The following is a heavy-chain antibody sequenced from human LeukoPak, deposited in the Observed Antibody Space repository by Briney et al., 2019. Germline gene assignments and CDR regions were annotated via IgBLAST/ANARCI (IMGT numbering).Heavy chain of an antibody. J-gene: IGHJ4*02. V-gene: IGHV4-31*03. CDR2: IYYSGST. CDR3: ARGPVAGHFYY. Sequence: PSETLSLTCTVSGGSISSGGYYWSWIRQHPGKGLEWIGYIYYSGSTYYNPSLKSRVTISVDTSKNQFSLKLSSVTAADTAVYYCARGPVAGHFYYWGQGTLVTVSS. D-gene: IGHD6-19*01. CDR1: GGSISSGGYY.